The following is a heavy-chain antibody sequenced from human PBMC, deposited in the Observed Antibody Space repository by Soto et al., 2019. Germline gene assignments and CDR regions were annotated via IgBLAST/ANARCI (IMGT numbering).Heavy chain of an antibody. CDR1: GDSISSGEYY. Sequence: SETLSLTCTVSGDSISSGEYYWSWIRQHPGKGLEWIGYIYYSGSTNYNPSLKSRVTISVDTSKNQFSLKLSSVTAADTAVYYCAIALILTGYYIHDAFDIWGQGTMVTVSS. D-gene: IGHD3-9*01. J-gene: IGHJ3*02. CDR2: IYYSGST. V-gene: IGHV4-61*08. CDR3: AIALILTGYYIHDAFDI.